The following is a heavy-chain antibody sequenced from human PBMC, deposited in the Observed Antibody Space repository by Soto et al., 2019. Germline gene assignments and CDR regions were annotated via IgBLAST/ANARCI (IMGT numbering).Heavy chain of an antibody. V-gene: IGHV6-1*01. Sequence: SQTLSLTCAISGDSVSSNSAAWNWIRQSPSRGLEWLGRTYYRSKWYNDYAVSVKSRITINPDTSKNQFSLQLNSVTPEDTAVYYCARAQRYDFWSGPTGHYYYRLAVWGQGTTVTVS. D-gene: IGHD3-3*01. J-gene: IGHJ6*02. CDR3: ARAQRYDFWSGPTGHYYYRLAV. CDR2: TYYRSKWYN. CDR1: GDSVSSNSAA.